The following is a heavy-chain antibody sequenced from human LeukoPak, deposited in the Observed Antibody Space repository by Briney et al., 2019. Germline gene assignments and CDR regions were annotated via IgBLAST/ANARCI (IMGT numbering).Heavy chain of an antibody. CDR3: AKLAGLTYEEYYFDY. J-gene: IGHJ4*02. CDR1: GFTFNSYA. CDR2: IGGTGYDI. Sequence: GGSLRLSCAASGFTFNSYAMTWVRQAPGKGVEWVAAIGGTGYDIFYADSVKGRFTISRDNSKNTLFLQMNSLRAEDTAVYYCAKLAGLTYEEYYFDYWGQGTLVTVSS. V-gene: IGHV3-23*01. D-gene: IGHD2-21*01.